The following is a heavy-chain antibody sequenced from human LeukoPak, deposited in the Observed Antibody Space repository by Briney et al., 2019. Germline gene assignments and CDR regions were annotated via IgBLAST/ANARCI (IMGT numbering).Heavy chain of an antibody. J-gene: IGHJ5*02. CDR1: GFTFSSYA. D-gene: IGHD5-18*01. CDR3: AKDKYSPNVNNWFDP. CDR2: VSGSGGST. Sequence: GGSLRLSCAASGFTFSSYAMSWVRQAPGKGLEWVSAVSGSGGSTYYADSVKGRFTISRDNSKNTLYLQMNSLRAEDTAVYYCAKDKYSPNVNNWFDPWGQGTLVTVSS. V-gene: IGHV3-23*01.